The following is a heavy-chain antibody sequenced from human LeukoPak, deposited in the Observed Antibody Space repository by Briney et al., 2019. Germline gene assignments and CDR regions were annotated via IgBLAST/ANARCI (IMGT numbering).Heavy chain of an antibody. D-gene: IGHD3-22*01. V-gene: IGHV3-21*01. CDR2: ISSSSSYI. Sequence: GGSLRLSCAASGFTFSSYSVNWVRQAPGKGLEWVSSISSSSSYIYYADSVKGRFTISRDNAKNSLYLQMNSLRAEDTAVYYCARYYYDSSGQRDYFDHWGQGTLVTVSS. CDR1: GFTFSSYS. CDR3: ARYYYDSSGQRDYFDH. J-gene: IGHJ4*02.